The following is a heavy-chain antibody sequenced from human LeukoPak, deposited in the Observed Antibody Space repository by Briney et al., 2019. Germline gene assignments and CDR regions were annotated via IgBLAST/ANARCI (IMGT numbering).Heavy chain of an antibody. CDR2: IHTSGNS. D-gene: IGHD6-6*01. Sequence: SETLSLTCTVSGGSISNYYWSWIRQPAGKGLEWIGRIHTSGNSDYNPSLKSRVTMSVDTSKNQFPLKLSSVTAADTAVYYCAREGSATARPFVSNDYWGQGTLVTVSS. CDR1: GGSISNYY. J-gene: IGHJ4*02. V-gene: IGHV4-4*07. CDR3: AREGSATARPFVSNDY.